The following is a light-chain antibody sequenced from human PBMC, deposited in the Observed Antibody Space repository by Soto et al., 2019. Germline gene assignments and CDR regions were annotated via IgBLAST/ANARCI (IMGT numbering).Light chain of an antibody. J-gene: IGKJ1*01. CDR1: QIISSW. CDR2: KAS. CDR3: QQYNSYSTWT. V-gene: IGKV1-5*03. Sequence: IQMTQSPSPLSASVGDRVTITCRASQIISSWLAWYQQKPGKDPQLLIYKASSLESGVQSRFSGSGSGTEFTLTISSLQPDEFAAYYCQQYNSYSTWTFGQGTQVEIK.